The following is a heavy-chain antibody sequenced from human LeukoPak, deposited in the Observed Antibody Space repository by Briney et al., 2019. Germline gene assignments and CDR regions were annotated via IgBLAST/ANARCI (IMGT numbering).Heavy chain of an antibody. CDR2: ISGTGTYI. Sequence: GESLRLSCAASGFTFTPFTMNWVRQASGKGLEWVASISGTGTYIYYADSMKGRFTISRDNGKKSLYLQMNSLTADDTAVYYCARGLVVTGTLDSWGQGTLVTVSS. CDR1: GFTFTPFT. CDR3: ARGLVVTGTLDS. D-gene: IGHD6-19*01. V-gene: IGHV3-21*01. J-gene: IGHJ4*02.